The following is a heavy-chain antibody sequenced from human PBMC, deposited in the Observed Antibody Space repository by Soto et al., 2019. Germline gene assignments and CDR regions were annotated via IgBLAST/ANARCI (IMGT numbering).Heavy chain of an antibody. CDR3: ASGGILRYFDWPELGGDWFDP. Sequence: SETLSLTCTVSGGSISSGGYYWSWIRQHPGKGLEWIGYIYYSGSTYYNPSLKSRVTISVDTSKNQFSLKLSSVTAADTAVYYCASGGILRYFDWPELGGDWFDPWGQGTLVTVSS. CDR2: IYYSGST. CDR1: GGSISSGGYY. V-gene: IGHV4-31*03. J-gene: IGHJ5*02. D-gene: IGHD3-9*01.